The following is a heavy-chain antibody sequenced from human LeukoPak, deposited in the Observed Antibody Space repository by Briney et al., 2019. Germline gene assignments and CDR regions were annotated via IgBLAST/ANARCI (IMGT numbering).Heavy chain of an antibody. Sequence: SETLSLTCTVSGGSISSYYWSWIRQPPGKGLEWIGYIYYSGSTNYNPSLKSRVTISVDTSKNQFSLKLSSVTAADTAVYYCARDQGVRDYDFWSGSYYFDYWGQGTLVTVSS. CDR2: IYYSGST. V-gene: IGHV4-59*12. J-gene: IGHJ4*02. CDR3: ARDQGVRDYDFWSGSYYFDY. D-gene: IGHD3-3*01. CDR1: GGSISSYY.